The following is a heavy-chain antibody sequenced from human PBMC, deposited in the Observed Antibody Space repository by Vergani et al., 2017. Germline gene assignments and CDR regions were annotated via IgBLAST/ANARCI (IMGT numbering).Heavy chain of an antibody. CDR2: ISSGGST. CDR1: GFTVSSNY. V-gene: IGHV3-53*04. CDR3: ARDNYYYGMDV. Sequence: EVQLVESGGGLVQPGGSLRLSCAASGFTVSSNYMSWVRQAPGKGLEGVSVISSGGSTYYADPVKGRFTISRHNSKTTLYLQRNSLRAEDTAVYYCARDNYYYGMDVWGQGTTVTVSS. J-gene: IGHJ6*02.